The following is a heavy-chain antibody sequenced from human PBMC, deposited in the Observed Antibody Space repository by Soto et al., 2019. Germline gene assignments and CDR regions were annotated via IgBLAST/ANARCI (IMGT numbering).Heavy chain of an antibody. D-gene: IGHD4-17*01. Sequence: QVQLVESGGGVVQPGRSLRLSCAASGFTFSRYGMHWVRQAPGKGLEWVAVILDDGSDQNYADSVKGRFTISRDNSKNSLYLQMNSLRAEETAAYYCAGEDDYGDDGFDYWGQGTLVTVSS. CDR2: ILDDGSDQ. J-gene: IGHJ4*02. V-gene: IGHV3-33*01. CDR1: GFTFSRYG. CDR3: AGEDDYGDDGFDY.